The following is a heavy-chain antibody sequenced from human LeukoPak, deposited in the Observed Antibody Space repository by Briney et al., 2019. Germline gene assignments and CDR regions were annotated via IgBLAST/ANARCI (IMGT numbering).Heavy chain of an antibody. V-gene: IGHV3-21*01. J-gene: IGHJ3*02. CDR2: ISSSSSYI. CDR1: GFTFSSYS. Sequence: GGSLRLSCAASGFTFSSYSMNWVRQAPGKGLEWVSSISSSSSYIYYADSVKGRFTISRDNAKNSLYLQMNSLRAEDTAVYYCARVVLRFLEWSSYAFDIWGQGTMVTVPS. CDR3: ARVVLRFLEWSSYAFDI. D-gene: IGHD3-3*01.